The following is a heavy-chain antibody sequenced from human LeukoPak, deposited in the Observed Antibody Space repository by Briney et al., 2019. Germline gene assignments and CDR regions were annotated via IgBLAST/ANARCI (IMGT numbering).Heavy chain of an antibody. J-gene: IGHJ4*02. Sequence: SETLSLTCAVDGGSYSGYYWGWIRQPPGKGLGWIGEINHSGSTNYNPSLKSGVTISGDTTKNQFSLNLSSLTAADTAVYYCARGPIRTASLDYWGQGTLVTVSS. D-gene: IGHD4-17*01. V-gene: IGHV4-34*01. CDR1: GGSYSGYY. CDR3: ARGPIRTASLDY. CDR2: INHSGST.